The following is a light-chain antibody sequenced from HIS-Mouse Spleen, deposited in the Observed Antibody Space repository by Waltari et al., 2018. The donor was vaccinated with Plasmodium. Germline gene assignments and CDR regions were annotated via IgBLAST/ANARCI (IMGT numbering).Light chain of an antibody. CDR3: SSYTSSSTLNYV. J-gene: IGLJ1*01. Sequence: QSALTQPASVSGSPGQSITLSCTGTSRDVGGYNHVPWYQQHPGKAPKLMIYDVSNRPSGVSNRFSGSKSGNTASLTISGLQAEDEADYYCSSYTSSSTLNYVFGTGTKVTVL. CDR2: DVS. CDR1: SRDVGGYNH. V-gene: IGLV2-14*03.